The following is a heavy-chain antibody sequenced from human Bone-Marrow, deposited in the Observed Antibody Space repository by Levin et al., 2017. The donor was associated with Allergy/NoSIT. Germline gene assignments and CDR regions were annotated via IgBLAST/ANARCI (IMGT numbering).Heavy chain of an antibody. V-gene: IGHV4-30-2*01. J-gene: IGHJ4*02. Sequence: SQTLSLTCTVSGVSFSSGTYSWSWIRQTPGKGLEWLGYIFQSDSTYYNPSLKGRVTISVDRSKNQFSLKLTSVTAADTAIYYCARGGATLHTFDYWGQGTLVTVSS. CDR2: IFQSDST. D-gene: IGHD3-16*01. CDR1: GVSFSSGTYS. CDR3: ARGGATLHTFDY.